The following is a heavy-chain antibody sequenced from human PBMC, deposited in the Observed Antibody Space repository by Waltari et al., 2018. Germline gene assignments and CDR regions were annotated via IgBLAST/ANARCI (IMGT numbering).Heavy chain of an antibody. J-gene: IGHJ4*02. CDR3: AREDY. Sequence: QVQLQESGPGLVKPSETLSLTCAVSGYSISSGYYWGWIRQPPGKGLEWMGIINPSGGSTSYAQKFQGRVTMTRDTSTSTVYMELSSLRSEDTAVYYCAREDYWGQGTLVTVSS. V-gene: IGHV1-46*01. CDR2: INPSGGST. CDR1: GYSISSGYY.